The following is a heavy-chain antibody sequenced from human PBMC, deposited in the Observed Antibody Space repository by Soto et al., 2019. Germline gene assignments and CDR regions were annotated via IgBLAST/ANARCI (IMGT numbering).Heavy chain of an antibody. CDR1: GFTFDDYA. CDR2: ISWNSGSI. Sequence: GGSLRLSCAASGFTFDDYAMHWVQQAPGKGLEWVSGISWNSGSIGYADSVKGRFTISRDNAKNSLYLQMNSLRAEDTALYYCAKESAYYYDSSGNYYYYGMDVWGQGTTVTVSS. CDR3: AKESAYYYDSSGNYYYYGMDV. J-gene: IGHJ6*02. D-gene: IGHD3-22*01. V-gene: IGHV3-9*01.